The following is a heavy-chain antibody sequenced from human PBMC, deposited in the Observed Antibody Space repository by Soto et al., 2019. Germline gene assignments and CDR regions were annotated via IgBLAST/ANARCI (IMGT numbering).Heavy chain of an antibody. CDR3: ARRSIAARLNWFDP. CDR2: IYYSGST. D-gene: IGHD6-6*01. Sequence: QVQLQESGPGLVKPSQTLSLTCTVSGGSISSGGYYWSWIRQHPGKGLEWIGYIYYSGSTYYNQSLKSRVNIAVDTSKSQFSRKLSSVTAADTAVYYCARRSIAARLNWFDPWGQGTLVTVSS. J-gene: IGHJ5*02. V-gene: IGHV4-31*03. CDR1: GGSISSGGYY.